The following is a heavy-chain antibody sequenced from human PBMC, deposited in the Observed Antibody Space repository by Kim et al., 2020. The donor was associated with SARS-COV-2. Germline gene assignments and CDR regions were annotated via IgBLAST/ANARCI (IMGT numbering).Heavy chain of an antibody. D-gene: IGHD2-15*01. CDR1: GFTFSSYS. CDR2: ISSSSSYI. Sequence: GGSLRLSCAASGFTFSSYSMNWVRQAPGKGLEWVSSISSSSSYIYYADSVKGRFTISRDNAKNSLYLQMNSLRAEDTAVYYCAREYCSGGSCYSGFWFDPWGQGTLVTVSS. J-gene: IGHJ5*02. V-gene: IGHV3-21*01. CDR3: AREYCSGGSCYSGFWFDP.